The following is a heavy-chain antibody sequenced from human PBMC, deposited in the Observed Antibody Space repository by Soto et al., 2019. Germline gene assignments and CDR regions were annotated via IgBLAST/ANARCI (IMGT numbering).Heavy chain of an antibody. CDR3: ATGWDEWNMAPSF. CDR2: IKQAGSEK. J-gene: IGHJ4*02. D-gene: IGHD3-3*01. CDR1: GFSFTNYW. Sequence: EVQLVESGGGLVPPGGSLRLSCAASGFSFTNYWMSWVRQAPGKGLEWVAYIKQAGSEKDHVDSVKGRFTISRDNAKTSRSLQMDSLRGEDTAVYYCATGWDEWNMAPSFWGQGTLVIVS. V-gene: IGHV3-7*03.